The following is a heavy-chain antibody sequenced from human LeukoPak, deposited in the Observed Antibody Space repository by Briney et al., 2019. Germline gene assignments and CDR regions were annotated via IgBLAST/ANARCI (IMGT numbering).Heavy chain of an antibody. V-gene: IGHV4-30-2*01. D-gene: IGHD1-26*01. CDR2: IYHSGGT. J-gene: IGHJ4*02. CDR1: GGSISSSGYS. CDR3: ARVSSGATTVDY. Sequence: SETLSLTCAVSGGSISSSGYSWSWIRQPPGKGLEWIGYIYHSGGTYYNPSLKSRVTISVDRSSNQFSLKLTSVTAADTAVYYCARVSSGATTVDYWGQGTLVTVSS.